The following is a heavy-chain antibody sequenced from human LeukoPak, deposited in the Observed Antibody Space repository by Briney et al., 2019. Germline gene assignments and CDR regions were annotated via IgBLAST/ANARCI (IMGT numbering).Heavy chain of an antibody. Sequence: TGGSLRLSCAASGFTFSSYSMNWVRQAPGKGLEWVSSISSSSSYIYYADSVKGRFTISRDNAKNSLYLQMNSLRAEDTAVYYCARDPYSGSYGDSYYYYMDVWGKGTTVAISS. J-gene: IGHJ6*03. CDR3: ARDPYSGSYGDSYYYYMDV. D-gene: IGHD1-26*01. CDR2: ISSSSSYI. V-gene: IGHV3-21*01. CDR1: GFTFSSYS.